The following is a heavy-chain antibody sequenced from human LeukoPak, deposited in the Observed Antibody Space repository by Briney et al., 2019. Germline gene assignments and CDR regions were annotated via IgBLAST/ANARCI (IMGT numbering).Heavy chain of an antibody. CDR3: ARDGV. CDR2: IYYSGST. V-gene: IGHV4-30-4*01. J-gene: IGHJ6*02. CDR1: GGFISSGDYF. Sequence: SGAPFLTCPVSGGFISSGDYFWRLLRPPPRKGLEWIGYIYYSGSTYYNPSLKSRVTISVDTSKNQFSLKLSSVTAADTAVYYCARDGVWGQGTTVTVSS.